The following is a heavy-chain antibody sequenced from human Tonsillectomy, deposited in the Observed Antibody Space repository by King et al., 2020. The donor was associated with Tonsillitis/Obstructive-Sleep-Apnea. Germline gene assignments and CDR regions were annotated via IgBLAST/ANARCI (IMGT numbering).Heavy chain of an antibody. CDR1: GGSFSDYY. V-gene: IGHV4-34*01. CDR2: INNSGST. D-gene: IGHD2-15*01. J-gene: IGHJ4*02. CDR3: ATDNCSGGSCFFDY. Sequence: VQLQQWGAGLLKPSETLSLTCAVYGGSFSDYYWSWIRQSPGKGLEWMGEINNSGSTNYNPSLKSRVTISVDTAKNQFSLKLSSVTAADTAVYHCATDNCSGGSCFFDYWGQGTLVTVSS.